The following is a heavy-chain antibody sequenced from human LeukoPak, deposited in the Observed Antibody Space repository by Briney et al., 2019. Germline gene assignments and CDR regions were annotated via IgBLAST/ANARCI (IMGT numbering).Heavy chain of an antibody. J-gene: IGHJ5*02. Sequence: SETLSLTCTVSGGSISSSSYYWGWIRQPPGRGLEWIGSIYYSGSTYYNPSLKSQVTISVDTSKNQFSLKLSSVTAADTAVYYCARDSSDSGYYDSSGYYYVLGTYNWFDPWGQGTLVTVSS. CDR3: ARDSSDSGYYDSSGYYYVLGTYNWFDP. CDR2: IYYSGST. CDR1: GGSISSSSYY. D-gene: IGHD3-22*01. V-gene: IGHV4-39*07.